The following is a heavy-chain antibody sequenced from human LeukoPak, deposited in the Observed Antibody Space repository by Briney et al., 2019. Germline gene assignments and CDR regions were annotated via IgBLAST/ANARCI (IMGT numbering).Heavy chain of an antibody. CDR1: GDSISSYS. V-gene: IGHV4-59*08. Sequence: SETLSLTCTVSGDSISSYSWSWIRQPPGKGLEWIGDIYNSGNTNYNPSLKSRVTMSVSTSKNQSSLSLSSVTAADTAVYYCARQTRYNYGLAFDFWGQGALVTVSA. CDR2: IYNSGNT. J-gene: IGHJ4*02. CDR3: ARQTRYNYGLAFDF. D-gene: IGHD5-18*01.